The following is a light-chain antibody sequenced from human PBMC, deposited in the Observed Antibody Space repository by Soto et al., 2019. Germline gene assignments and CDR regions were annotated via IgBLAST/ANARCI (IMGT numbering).Light chain of an antibody. CDR1: QRIVRW. J-gene: IGKJ1*01. CDR2: DAS. Sequence: DIQMTQSPSTLSASVGDRVTITCRASQRIVRWLAWYQQKPGKAPNLLIYDASTLQSGVPSRFSGSASGTEFNLTIGSLQSDDSATYYCQQYNSYSKTFGQGTEVDI. CDR3: QQYNSYSKT. V-gene: IGKV1-5*01.